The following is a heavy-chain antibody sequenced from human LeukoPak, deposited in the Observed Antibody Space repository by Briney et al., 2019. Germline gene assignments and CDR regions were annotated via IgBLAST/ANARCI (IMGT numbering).Heavy chain of an antibody. CDR2: INHSGST. CDR1: GGSFSGYY. D-gene: IGHD3-9*01. J-gene: IGHJ4*02. Sequence: SETLSLTCAVYGGSFSGYYWSWIRQPPGKGLEWIGEINHSGSTNYNPSLKSRVTISVDTSKNQFSLKLSSVTAADTAVYYCARDRRYFDWLFDYWGQGTLVTVSS. V-gene: IGHV4-34*01. CDR3: ARDRRYFDWLFDY.